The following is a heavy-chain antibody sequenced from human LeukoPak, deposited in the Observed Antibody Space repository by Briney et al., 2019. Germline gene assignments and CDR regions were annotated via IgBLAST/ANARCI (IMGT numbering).Heavy chain of an antibody. CDR1: GGTFSSYT. Sequence: SVKVSCKASGGTFSSYTISWVRQAPGQGLEWMGRIIPILGIANYAQMFQGRVTITADKSTSTAYMELSSLRSEDTAVYYCARLAIGVVEYYFDYWGQGTLVTVSS. CDR3: ARLAIGVVEYYFDY. J-gene: IGHJ4*02. CDR2: IIPILGIA. V-gene: IGHV1-69*02. D-gene: IGHD3-3*01.